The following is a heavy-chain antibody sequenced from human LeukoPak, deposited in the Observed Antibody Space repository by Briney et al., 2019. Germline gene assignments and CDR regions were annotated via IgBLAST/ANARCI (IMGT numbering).Heavy chain of an antibody. CDR3: AKAPVTSCRGAYCYPFDS. CDR2: TSSSDAGT. Sequence: GGSLRLPCAASGFTLSTYAMSWVRQTPGKGLEWVAATSSSDAGTYHADSVRGRFTISRDNSKNTLYLQMNSLRSEDAAVYFCAKAPVTSCRGAYCYPFDSWGQGTLVTVSS. CDR1: GFTLSTYA. D-gene: IGHD2-21*01. J-gene: IGHJ4*02. V-gene: IGHV3-23*01.